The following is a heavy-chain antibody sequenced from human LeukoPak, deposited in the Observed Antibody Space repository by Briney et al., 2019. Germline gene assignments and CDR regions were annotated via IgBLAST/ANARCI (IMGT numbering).Heavy chain of an antibody. CDR2: INARGDT. J-gene: IGHJ5*02. V-gene: IGHV4-34*01. Sequence: SETLSLTCAVCGWSFNDYYWNWLRQPRGKGLDGIGEINARGDTNYNPCLKSRGAISVDTCKKQFSLRLTSVIAQDTALYSFSRGQVPAARGYHWFLPWRQATLPTVSS. CDR3: SRGQVPAARGYHWFLP. D-gene: IGHD2-2*01. CDR1: GWSFNDYY.